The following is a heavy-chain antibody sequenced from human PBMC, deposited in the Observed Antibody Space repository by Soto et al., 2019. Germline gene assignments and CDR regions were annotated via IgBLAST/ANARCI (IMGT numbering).Heavy chain of an antibody. CDR3: AKTRDPFGDFSLYYYYYMDV. V-gene: IGHV3-23*01. CDR1: GFTFSSYA. D-gene: IGHD3-10*01. J-gene: IGHJ6*03. Sequence: GGSLRLSCAASGFTFSSYAMSWVRQAPGKGLEWVSAISGSGGSTYYADSVKGRFTISRDNSKNTLYLQMNSLRAEDTAVYYCAKTRDPFGDFSLYYYYYMDVWGKGTTVTVSS. CDR2: ISGSGGST.